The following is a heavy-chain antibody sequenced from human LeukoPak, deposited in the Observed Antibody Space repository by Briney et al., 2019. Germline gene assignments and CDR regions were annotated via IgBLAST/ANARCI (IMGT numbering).Heavy chain of an antibody. Sequence: SGGSLRLSCVTSRFTFTSYALYWVRQAPGRGLEYVSAISSNAASTYYAESVKGRFTISRDTSMSTLYLQMGGLRPEDTAVYYCARRERNAFDYWGEGTMVTVS. CDR2: ISSNAAST. D-gene: IGHD2-8*01. CDR1: RFTFTSYA. V-gene: IGHV3-64*02. CDR3: ARRERNAFDY. J-gene: IGHJ4*02.